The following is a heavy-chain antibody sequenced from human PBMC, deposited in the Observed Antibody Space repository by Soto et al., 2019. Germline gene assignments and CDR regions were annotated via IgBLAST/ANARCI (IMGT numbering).Heavy chain of an antibody. D-gene: IGHD3-9*01. V-gene: IGHV1-8*01. J-gene: IGHJ4*02. CDR2: MNPNSGNT. CDR1: GYTFTNYD. CDR3: ARGGGYYDILTGYDY. Sequence: ASVKVSCKASGYTFTNYDIIWVRRAAGQGLECMGWMNPNSGNTGYAQKFQDRVTMTSATSISTAYMELSSLRSEDTAVYYCARGGGYYDILTGYDYWGQGTLVTVSS.